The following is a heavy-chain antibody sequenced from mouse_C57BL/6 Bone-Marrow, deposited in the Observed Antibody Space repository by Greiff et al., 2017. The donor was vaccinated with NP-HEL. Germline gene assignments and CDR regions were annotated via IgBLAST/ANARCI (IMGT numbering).Heavy chain of an antibody. CDR2: INPGSGGT. CDR1: GYAFTNYL. J-gene: IGHJ3*01. Sequence: VQLQESGAELVRPGTSVKVSCKASGYAFTNYLIEWVKQRPGQGLEWIGVINPGSGGTNYNEKFKGKATLTADKSSSTAYMQLSSLTSEESAVYFCAREITTVEAYWGQGTLVTVSA. D-gene: IGHD1-1*01. CDR3: AREITTVEAY. V-gene: IGHV1-54*01.